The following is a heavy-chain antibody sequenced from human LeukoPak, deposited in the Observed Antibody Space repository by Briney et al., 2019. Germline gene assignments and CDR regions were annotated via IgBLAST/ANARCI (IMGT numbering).Heavy chain of an antibody. J-gene: IGHJ4*02. CDR3: ARGGDGYNSFDY. CDR2: IDRDGSST. CDR1: GFTFSSYW. D-gene: IGHD5-24*01. V-gene: IGHV3-74*01. Sequence: PGGSLRLSCAASGFTFSSYWMHWVRQAPGKGLVWVSRIDRDGSSTRFADSVKGRFTISRDNAKNTLFLQMNSLRAEDTAVYYCARGGDGYNSFDYWGQGTLVTVSS.